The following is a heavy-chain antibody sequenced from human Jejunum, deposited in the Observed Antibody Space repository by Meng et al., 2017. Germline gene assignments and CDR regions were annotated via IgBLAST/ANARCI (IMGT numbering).Heavy chain of an antibody. J-gene: IGHJ5*02. Sequence: SETLSLTCDVSGYSISSGYYWAWLRQPPGKGLEWIGSIYLNGGAHYNPSLKSRVTISVDTSKNQFSLKVNSVTAADTAVYFCARNSFGSGINARWFDPWGHGTLVTVSS. CDR1: GYSISSGYY. V-gene: IGHV4-38-2*01. CDR3: ARNSFGSGINARWFDP. D-gene: IGHD3-10*01. CDR2: IYLNGGA.